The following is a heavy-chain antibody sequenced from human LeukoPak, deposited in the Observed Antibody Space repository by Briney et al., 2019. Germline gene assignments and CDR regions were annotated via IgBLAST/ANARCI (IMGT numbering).Heavy chain of an antibody. J-gene: IGHJ6*03. V-gene: IGHV3-23*01. D-gene: IGHD1-26*01. CDR3: AKGWDNFYFYYYMDV. CDR2: ISGTADTT. Sequence: ISGTADTTKYADSVKGRFTTSRDNSKNTLYLQMNSLRAEDTAVYYCAKGWDNFYFYYYMDVWGKGTMVTVSS.